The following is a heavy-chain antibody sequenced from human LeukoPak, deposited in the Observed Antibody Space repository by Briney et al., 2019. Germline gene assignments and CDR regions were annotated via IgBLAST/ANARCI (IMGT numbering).Heavy chain of an antibody. D-gene: IGHD1-26*01. CDR3: ARHSPYSGSRRGVDY. V-gene: IGHV4-39*01. J-gene: IGHJ4*02. CDR1: GGSISSSSYY. Sequence: PSETLSLTCTVSGGSISSSSYYWGWIRQPPGKGLEWIGSIYYSGSTNYNPSLKSRVTISVDTSKNQFSLKLSSVTAADTAVYYCARHSPYSGSRRGVDYWGQGTLVTVSS. CDR2: IYYSGST.